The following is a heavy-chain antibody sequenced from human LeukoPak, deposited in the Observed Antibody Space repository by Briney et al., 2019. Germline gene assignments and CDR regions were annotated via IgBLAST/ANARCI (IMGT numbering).Heavy chain of an antibody. D-gene: IGHD2-2*01. Sequence: PGGSLRLSCAASGFTFSDYYMTWIRQAPGKGLEWISFISSSGDSLYYADSVEGRFTISRDNAKDSVYLQINSLRAEDTAVYYCAREVVVVPDYYYYGLDVWGQGTTVTVPS. CDR3: AREVVVVPDYYYYGLDV. V-gene: IGHV3-11*01. CDR1: GFTFSDYY. CDR2: ISSSGDSL. J-gene: IGHJ6*02.